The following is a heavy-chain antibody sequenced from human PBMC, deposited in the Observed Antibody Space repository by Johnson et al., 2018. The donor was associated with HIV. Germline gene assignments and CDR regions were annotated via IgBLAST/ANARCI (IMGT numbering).Heavy chain of an antibody. CDR1: GFTVSSNY. J-gene: IGHJ3*02. CDR3: ARDLDLREDLAFDI. CDR2: IYSGGST. Sequence: VQLVESGGGLVQPGRSLRLSCAASGFTVSSNYMNWVRQAPGKGLEWVSLIYSGGSTYYADSVKGRFTISRDNSKNTLYLQMNSLRAEDTAVYYCARDLDLREDLAFDIWGQGTVVTVSS. V-gene: IGHV3-66*01. D-gene: IGHD1-1*01.